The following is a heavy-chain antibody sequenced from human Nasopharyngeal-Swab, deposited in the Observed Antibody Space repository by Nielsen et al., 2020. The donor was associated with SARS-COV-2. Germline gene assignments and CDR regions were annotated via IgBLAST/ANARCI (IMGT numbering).Heavy chain of an antibody. D-gene: IGHD3-22*01. CDR3: AKAQLYYDSSGYRD. J-gene: IGHJ4*02. Sequence: GESLKISCAASGFTFSSYAMSWVRQAPGKGLEWVSAISGSGGSTYYADSVKGRFTISRDNSKTTLYLQMNSLRAEDTAVYYCAKAQLYYDSSGYRDWGQGTLVTVSS. CDR2: ISGSGGST. CDR1: GFTFSSYA. V-gene: IGHV3-23*01.